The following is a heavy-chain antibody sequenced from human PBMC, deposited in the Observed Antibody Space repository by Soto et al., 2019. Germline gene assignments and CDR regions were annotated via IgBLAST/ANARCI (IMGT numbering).Heavy chain of an antibody. CDR3: ARDPGHGGEPWFDP. V-gene: IGHV3-30-3*01. CDR2: ISHDGSNK. CDR1: GLTFSSYA. Sequence: QVQLVESGGGVVQPGRSLRLSCAASGLTFSSYAMHWVRQAPGKGLEWVAVISHDGSNKYYADSVKGRFTISRDDSKTALDLQMNSLRGEDTAVYYCARDPGHGGEPWFDPWGQGTLVTVSS. J-gene: IGHJ5*02. D-gene: IGHD2-21*01.